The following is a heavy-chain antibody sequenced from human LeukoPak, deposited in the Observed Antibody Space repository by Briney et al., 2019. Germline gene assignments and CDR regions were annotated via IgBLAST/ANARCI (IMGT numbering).Heavy chain of an antibody. CDR2: ISSNGGNT. J-gene: IGHJ4*02. Sequence: PGGSLRLSCAASGFTFSTYAMHWVRRAPGKGLEYVSAISSNGGNTYYANSVKGRFTISRDNSKNTLSLQMGSLRAEDMAVYYCARLYCSSTSCLLAYWFQGTLVTVSS. V-gene: IGHV3-64*01. CDR1: GFTFSTYA. CDR3: ARLYCSSTSCLLAY. D-gene: IGHD2-2*01.